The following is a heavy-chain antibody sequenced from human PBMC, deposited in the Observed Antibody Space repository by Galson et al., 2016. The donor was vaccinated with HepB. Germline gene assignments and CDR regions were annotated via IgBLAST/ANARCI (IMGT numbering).Heavy chain of an antibody. CDR2: ISYDGSNK. D-gene: IGHD3-3*01. V-gene: IGHV3-33*05. CDR3: ARAGVGPIGV. J-gene: IGHJ4*01. Sequence: EWVAFISYDGSNKKYADSVKGRFTISRDNAKNSLYLQMTSLRAEDTAVYYCARAGVGPIGVWGQGTLVTVSS.